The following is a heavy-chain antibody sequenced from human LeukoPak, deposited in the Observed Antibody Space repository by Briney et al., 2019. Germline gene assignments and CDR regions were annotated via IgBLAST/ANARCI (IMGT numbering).Heavy chain of an antibody. V-gene: IGHV3-53*01. CDR2: IYSGGST. CDR1: GFTVSSNY. Sequence: GGSLRLSCAASGFTVSSNYMSWARQAPGKGLEWVSVIYSGGSTYYADSVKGRFTISRDNSKNTLYLQMNSLRAEDTAVYYCARTSLTYYYDSSGYLPADYWGQGTLVSVSS. CDR3: ARTSLTYYYDSSGYLPADY. D-gene: IGHD3-22*01. J-gene: IGHJ4*02.